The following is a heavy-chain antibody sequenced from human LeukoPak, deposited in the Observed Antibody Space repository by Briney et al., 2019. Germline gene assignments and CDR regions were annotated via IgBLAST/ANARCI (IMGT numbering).Heavy chain of an antibody. CDR1: GYTFTGYY. J-gene: IGHJ6*02. D-gene: IGHD6-13*01. CDR3: ARDLAAAAYYYGMDV. V-gene: IGHV1-69*13. CDR2: IIPIFGTA. Sequence: SVKVSCKASGYTFTGYYMHWVRQAPGQGLEWMGGIIPIFGTANYAQKFQGRVTITADESTSTAYMELSSLRSEDTAVYYCARDLAAAAYYYGMDVWGQGTTVTVSS.